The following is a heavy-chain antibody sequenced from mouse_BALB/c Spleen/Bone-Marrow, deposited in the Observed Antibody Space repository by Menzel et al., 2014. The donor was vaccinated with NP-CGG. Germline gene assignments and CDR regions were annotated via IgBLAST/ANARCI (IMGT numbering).Heavy chain of an antibody. CDR1: RYAFTNYW. CDR2: INPGSGGI. J-gene: IGHJ4*01. D-gene: IGHD1-1*01. Sequence: QVQLQQSGAELVRPGTSVKVSCKASRYAFTNYWIEWIKQRPGQGLEWIGVINPGSGGINYNEKFKGKATLTADKSSSTAYMQLSSQTSDDSAVYFCARELVRGMDYWGQGTSVTVSS. V-gene: IGHV1-54*01. CDR3: ARELVRGMDY.